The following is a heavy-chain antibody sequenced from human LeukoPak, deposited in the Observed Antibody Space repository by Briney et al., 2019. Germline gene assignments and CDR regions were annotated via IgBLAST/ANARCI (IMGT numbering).Heavy chain of an antibody. CDR1: GFTFSSYW. CDR2: INSDGSST. V-gene: IGHV3-74*01. Sequence: GGSLRLSCAASGFTFSSYWMHWVCQAPGKGLVWVSRINSDGSSTSYADSVKGRFTISRDNAKNTLYLQMNSLRAEDTAVYYCARELITMVRGVDYYYGMDVWGQGTTVTVSS. J-gene: IGHJ6*02. D-gene: IGHD3-10*01. CDR3: ARELITMVRGVDYYYGMDV.